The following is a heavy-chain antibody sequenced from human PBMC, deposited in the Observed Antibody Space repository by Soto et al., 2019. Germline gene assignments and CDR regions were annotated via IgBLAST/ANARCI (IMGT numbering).Heavy chain of an antibody. CDR1: GGSISSYY. V-gene: IGHV4-59*01. CDR3: ARVGYSNYGVDY. Sequence: SETLSLTCTVSGGSISSYYWSWIRQPPGKGLDWIGYIYYSGSTNYNPSLKSRVTISVDTSKNQFSLKLSSVTAADTAVYYCARVGYSNYGVDYWGQGTLVTVSS. J-gene: IGHJ4*02. D-gene: IGHD4-4*01. CDR2: IYYSGST.